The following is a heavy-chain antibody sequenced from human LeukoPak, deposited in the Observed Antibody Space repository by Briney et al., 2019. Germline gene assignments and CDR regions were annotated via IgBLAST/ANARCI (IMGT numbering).Heavy chain of an antibody. Sequence: GGSLRLSCAASGFTFSSYGMHRVRQAPGKGLEWVAVIWYDGSNKYYADSVKGRFTISRDNSKNTLYLQMNSLRAEDTAVYYCARDLGYSSSWADYWGQGTLVTVSS. J-gene: IGHJ4*02. CDR2: IWYDGSNK. D-gene: IGHD6-13*01. CDR1: GFTFSSYG. CDR3: ARDLGYSSSWADY. V-gene: IGHV3-33*01.